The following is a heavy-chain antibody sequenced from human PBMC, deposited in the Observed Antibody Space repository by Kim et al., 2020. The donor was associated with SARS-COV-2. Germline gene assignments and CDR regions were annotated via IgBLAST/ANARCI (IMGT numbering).Heavy chain of an antibody. CDR1: GFTFSDYY. CDR2: ISSSGSTI. V-gene: IGHV3-11*01. Sequence: GGSLRLSCAASGFTFSDYYMSWIRQAPGKGLEWVSYISSSGSTIYYADSVKGRFTISRDNAKNSLYLQMNSLRAEDTAVYYCARSPPPYSSSLNWFDPWGQGTLVTVSS. CDR3: ARSPPPYSSSLNWFDP. D-gene: IGHD6-6*01. J-gene: IGHJ5*02.